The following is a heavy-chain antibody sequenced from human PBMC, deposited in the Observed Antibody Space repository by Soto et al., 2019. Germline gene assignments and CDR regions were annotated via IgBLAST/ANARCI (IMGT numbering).Heavy chain of an antibody. CDR1: GGSISSSSFH. Sequence: QLQLQESGPGLVKPLETLSLTCTVSGGSISSSSFHWGWIRQPPGKGLEWIGSIYYSGSTYCSPSLKSRVTISVDTSKNQSSLKLSSVTAADTAVYYCARRERAAGTDWWFDPWGQGTLVTVSS. D-gene: IGHD6-13*01. V-gene: IGHV4-39*01. CDR2: IYYSGST. CDR3: ARRERAAGTDWWFDP. J-gene: IGHJ5*02.